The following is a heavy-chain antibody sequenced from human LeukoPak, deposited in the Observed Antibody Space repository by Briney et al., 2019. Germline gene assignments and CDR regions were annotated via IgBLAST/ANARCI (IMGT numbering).Heavy chain of an antibody. CDR2: IWYDGSNQ. V-gene: IGHV3-33*01. CDR3: ARGEGMIVVGLDF. CDR1: GFTFSSYG. D-gene: IGHD3-22*01. Sequence: GGSLRLSCVASGFTFSSYGMHWVRQAPGKGLEWVAVIWYDGSNQYYADSVKGRFTISRDNSKNTLYLQMNSLRAEDTAVYYCARGEGMIVVGLDFWGQGTLVTVSS. J-gene: IGHJ4*02.